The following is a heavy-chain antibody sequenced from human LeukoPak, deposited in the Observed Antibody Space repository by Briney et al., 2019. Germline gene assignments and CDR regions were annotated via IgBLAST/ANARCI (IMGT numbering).Heavy chain of an antibody. J-gene: IGHJ3*02. CDR3: ATNRAGTYDRPFDI. D-gene: IGHD1-26*01. CDR1: GGSISSYY. Sequence: SETLSLTCTVSGGSISSYYWTWIRQPPGQGLEWIGYIYYSGSTNYNPSLKGRVTISIDTSKNQFSLELSSVTATDTAVYFCATNRAGTYDRPFDIWGQGTMVTVSS. V-gene: IGHV4-59*08. CDR2: IYYSGST.